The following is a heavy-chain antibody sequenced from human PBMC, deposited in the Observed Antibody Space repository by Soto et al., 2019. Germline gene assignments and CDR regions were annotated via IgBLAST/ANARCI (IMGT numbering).Heavy chain of an antibody. CDR3: ARGLGYCSSTSCYRAGY. CDR1: GYTFTSYD. V-gene: IGHV1-8*01. CDR2: MNPNSGNT. J-gene: IGHJ4*02. D-gene: IGHD2-2*02. Sequence: ASVKVSCKASGYTFTSYDINWVRQATGQGLEWMGWMNPNSGNTGYAQKFQGRVTMTRNTSISTAYMELSSLRSEDTAVYYCARGLGYCSSTSCYRAGYWGQGTLVTVSS.